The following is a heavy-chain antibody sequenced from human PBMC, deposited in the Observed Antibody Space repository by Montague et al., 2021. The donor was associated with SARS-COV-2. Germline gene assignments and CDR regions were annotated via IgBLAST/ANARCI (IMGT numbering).Heavy chain of an antibody. D-gene: IGHD3-22*01. CDR2: IYYSGST. Sequence: SQCLSLACTVSGGSISSGGYYWSWIRQHPGKGLEWIGYIYYSGSTYYNPSLKSRVTISVDTSKNQFSLKLSSVTAADTAVYYCARAGTITMIVVVIDAFDIWGQGTMVTVSS. V-gene: IGHV4-31*03. CDR1: GGSISSGGYY. J-gene: IGHJ3*02. CDR3: ARAGTITMIVVVIDAFDI.